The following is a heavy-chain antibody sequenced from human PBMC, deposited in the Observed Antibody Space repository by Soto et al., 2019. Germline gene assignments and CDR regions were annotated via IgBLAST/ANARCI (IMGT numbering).Heavy chain of an antibody. CDR2: IYYSGST. J-gene: IGHJ3*02. CDR1: CGSISSSSYY. Sequence: PSETLSLTCTVSCGSISSSSYYWGWIRQPPGKGLEWIGSIYYSGSTYYNPSLKSRVTISVDTSKNQFSLKLSSVTAADTAVYYCARLPLWFGESEDAFDIWGQGTMVTVSS. V-gene: IGHV4-39*01. D-gene: IGHD3-10*01. CDR3: ARLPLWFGESEDAFDI.